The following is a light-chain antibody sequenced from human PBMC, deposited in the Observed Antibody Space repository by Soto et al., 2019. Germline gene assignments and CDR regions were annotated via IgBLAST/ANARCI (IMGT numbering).Light chain of an antibody. CDR2: ATS. CDR3: QQTYITPFT. V-gene: IGKV1-39*01. CDR1: QSITDY. Sequence: DIQMTQSPSSLSASVGDRVTITCRASQSITDYLNWYQQKPGKAPKLLIYATSSLQSGVPSRFSASGSGTDFTLTISRPQPEDFATYFCQQTYITPFTFGQGTRLEIK. J-gene: IGKJ5*01.